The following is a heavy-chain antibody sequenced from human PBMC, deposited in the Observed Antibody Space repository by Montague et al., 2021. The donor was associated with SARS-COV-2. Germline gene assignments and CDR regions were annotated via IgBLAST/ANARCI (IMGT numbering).Heavy chain of an antibody. V-gene: IGHV3-9*01. CDR3: AKVPSHGELYYFDC. J-gene: IGHJ4*02. CDR2: ISWNSGNI. Sequence: SLRLSCAASGFTFDDYAMHLVRQAPGKGLEWVSGISWNSGNIGYSDSXXGLFTISRDNAKNSLYLQMNSLRPEDTASYYCAKVPSHGELYYFDCWGQGTLVTVSS. CDR1: GFTFDDYA. D-gene: IGHD1-7*01.